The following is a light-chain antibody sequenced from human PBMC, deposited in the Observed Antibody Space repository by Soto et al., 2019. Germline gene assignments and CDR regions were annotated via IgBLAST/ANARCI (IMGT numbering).Light chain of an antibody. CDR1: QRISSC. CDR3: QLYNSSPWT. CDR2: KAS. Sequence: DIQMTQSPSTLSVSVGDRATITCRASQRISSCLAWYQQRPGKVPRLLIYKASTFESGVPSRFSGSGSGTEFTLTISSLQPDDFATYYCQLYNSSPWTFGQGTKVDIK. V-gene: IGKV1-5*03. J-gene: IGKJ1*01.